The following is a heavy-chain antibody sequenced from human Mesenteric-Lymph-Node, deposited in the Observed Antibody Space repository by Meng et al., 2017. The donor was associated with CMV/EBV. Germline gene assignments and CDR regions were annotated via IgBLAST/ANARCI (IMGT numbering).Heavy chain of an antibody. J-gene: IGHJ4*02. D-gene: IGHD2-2*01. V-gene: IGHV3-23*01. CDR3: ARVGRIRDYCSSTSCLFDY. CDR2: ISGSGGST. CDR1: GFTFSSYA. Sequence: GESLKISCAASGFTFSSYAMSWVRQAPGKGLEWVSAISGSGGSTYYADSVKGRFTISRDNSKNTLYLQMNSLRAEDTAVYYCARVGRIRDYCSSTSCLFDYWGQGTLVTVSS.